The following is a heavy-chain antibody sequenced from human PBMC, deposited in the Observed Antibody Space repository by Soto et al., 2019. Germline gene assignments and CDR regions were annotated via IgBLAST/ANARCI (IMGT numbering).Heavy chain of an antibody. D-gene: IGHD6-19*01. J-gene: IGHJ4*02. CDR2: LSADGGST. CDR3: AKADGEQWLIPHLDN. CDR1: GFTFSSFG. Sequence: EVQLLESGGDLVQPGGSLRLSCAASGFTFSSFGMNWVRQAPGKGLEWVSSLSADGGSTFYADSVKGRFSISRDNAKNTLFLQLNSLRVEDTAHYYCAKADGEQWLIPHLDNWGQGTLVTVS. V-gene: IGHV3-23*01.